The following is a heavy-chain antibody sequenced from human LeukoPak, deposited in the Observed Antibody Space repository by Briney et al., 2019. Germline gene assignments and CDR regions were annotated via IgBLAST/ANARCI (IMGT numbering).Heavy chain of an antibody. J-gene: IGHJ3*02. CDR2: IRYDGDNK. V-gene: IGHV3-30*02. Sequence: GGSLRLSCAASGFTFSSYGMHWVRQAPGKGLEWVAFIRYDGDNKYYADSVKGRFTISRDNSRNTLYLQMNSLRAEDTAVYYCARGPVVVVDRGAFDIWGQGTMVTVSS. CDR1: GFTFSSYG. CDR3: ARGPVVVVDRGAFDI. D-gene: IGHD3-22*01.